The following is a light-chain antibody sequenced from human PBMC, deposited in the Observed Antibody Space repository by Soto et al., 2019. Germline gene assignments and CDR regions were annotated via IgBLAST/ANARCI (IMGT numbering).Light chain of an antibody. Sequence: EIVMTQSPATLSVSPGERATLFCRASQSVSSNLAWYQRKPGQVPRLLFSGASTRAIGVPARFSGRGSGTDFTLTISSLQSEDFAFYYCQQYNNWPPKFGQGTKV. CDR2: GAS. J-gene: IGKJ1*01. CDR3: QQYNNWPPK. V-gene: IGKV3-15*01. CDR1: QSVSSN.